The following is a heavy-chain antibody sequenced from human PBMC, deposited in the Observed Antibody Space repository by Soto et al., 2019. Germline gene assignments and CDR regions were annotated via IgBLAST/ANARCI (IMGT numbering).Heavy chain of an antibody. D-gene: IGHD3-16*01. CDR1: GGTFGDYG. CDR3: SRDQSLIFGGVNFDL. V-gene: IGHV3-48*01. Sequence: GGSMRVWWGAAGGTFGDYGGSWVRQAPGKGLEWVSYISTSGSTTHYADSVQGRFTISRDNAKNSLFLQMNSLRAEDTAVYYCSRDQSLIFGGVNFDLWGQGTLVTVSS. CDR2: ISTSGSTT. J-gene: IGHJ4*02.